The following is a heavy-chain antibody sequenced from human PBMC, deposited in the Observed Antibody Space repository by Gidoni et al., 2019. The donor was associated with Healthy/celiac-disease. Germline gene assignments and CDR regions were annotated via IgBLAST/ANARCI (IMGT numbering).Heavy chain of an antibody. CDR2: ISYDGSNK. J-gene: IGHJ4*02. D-gene: IGHD3-9*01. Sequence: QVQLVESGGGVVQPGWSLRLSCAASGFTFSSYAMHWVRQAPGKGLEWVAVISYDGSNKYYADSVKGRFTISRDNSKNTLDLQMNSLRAEDTAVYYCAREPVDWYYFDYWGQGTLVTVSS. CDR3: AREPVDWYYFDY. CDR1: GFTFSSYA. V-gene: IGHV3-30*01.